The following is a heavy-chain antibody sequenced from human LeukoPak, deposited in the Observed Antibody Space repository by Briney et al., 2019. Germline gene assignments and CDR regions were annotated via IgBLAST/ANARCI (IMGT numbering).Heavy chain of an antibody. Sequence: PSETLSLTCAVSGGSITSAGYSWSWIRQSPGKGLEWIGCILHNGNPRYNPSLKSRVTISTHRATNHLSLKLYSVTAADTAVYYCARGPGLRYFDVNGGLDSWGQGILVTVSS. CDR2: ILHNGNP. CDR3: ARGPGLRYFDVNGGLDS. CDR1: GGSITSAGYS. V-gene: IGHV4-30-2*06. D-gene: IGHD3-9*01. J-gene: IGHJ4*02.